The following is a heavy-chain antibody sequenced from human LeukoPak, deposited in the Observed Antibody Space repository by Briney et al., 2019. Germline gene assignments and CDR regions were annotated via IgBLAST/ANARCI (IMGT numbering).Heavy chain of an antibody. V-gene: IGHV3-23*01. CDR3: AKSSIRWELPDRPDY. J-gene: IGHJ4*02. CDR2: ISGSGGST. CDR1: GFTFSNAW. D-gene: IGHD1-26*01. Sequence: PGGSLRLSCTVSGFTFSNAWMTWFRQAPGKGLEWVSAISGSGGSTYYADSVKGRFTISRDNSKNTLYLQMNSLRAEDTAVYYCAKSSIRWELPDRPDYWGQGTLVTVSS.